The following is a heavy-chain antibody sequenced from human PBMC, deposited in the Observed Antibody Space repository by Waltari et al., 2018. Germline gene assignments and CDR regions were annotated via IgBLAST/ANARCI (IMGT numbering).Heavy chain of an antibody. D-gene: IGHD3-16*01. Sequence: QVQLQESGPGLVKPSETLSLTCTVSGGSIRSYYWSWIRQPAGKGLEWIGRIYTSGSTNYNPSLKSRVTMSVDTSKNQFSLKLSSVTAADTAVYYCARDADESPKGDYYYYGMDVWGQGTTVTVSS. CDR2: IYTSGST. J-gene: IGHJ6*02. V-gene: IGHV4-4*07. CDR1: GGSIRSYY. CDR3: ARDADESPKGDYYYYGMDV.